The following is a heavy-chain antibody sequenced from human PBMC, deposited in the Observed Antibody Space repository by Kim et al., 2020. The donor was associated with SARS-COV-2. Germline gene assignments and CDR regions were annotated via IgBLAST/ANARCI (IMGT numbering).Heavy chain of an antibody. V-gene: IGHV5-10-1*01. J-gene: IGHJ4*02. CDR3: ARHTYSSSDFDY. Sequence: NYSPTFQGHVTISADKYISTAYLQWDSLKAADTAMYYCARHTYSSSDFDYWGQGTLVTVSS. D-gene: IGHD6-13*01.